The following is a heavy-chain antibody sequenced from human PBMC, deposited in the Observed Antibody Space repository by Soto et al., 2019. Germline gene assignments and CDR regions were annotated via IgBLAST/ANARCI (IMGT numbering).Heavy chain of an antibody. CDR3: ARLRAVAAMTYYYDYGMDV. Sequence: QLQLQESGPGLVKPSETLSLTCTVSGGSISSSSYYWGWIRQPPGKGLEWIGSIYYSGSTYYNPSLKSRVTISVDTSKNQFSLKLSSVTAADTAVYYCARLRAVAAMTYYYDYGMDVWGQGTTVTVSS. D-gene: IGHD2-15*01. CDR2: IYYSGST. J-gene: IGHJ6*02. V-gene: IGHV4-39*01. CDR1: GGSISSSSYY.